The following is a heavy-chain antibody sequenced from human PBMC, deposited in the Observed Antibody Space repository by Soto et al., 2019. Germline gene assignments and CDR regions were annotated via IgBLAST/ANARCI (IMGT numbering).Heavy chain of an antibody. D-gene: IGHD5-12*01. CDR2: ISWDGGST. CDR3: AKYSATMSASYRYYGMDV. CDR1: GFTFDDYT. Sequence: GGSLRLSCAASGFTFDDYTMHWVRQAPGKGLEWVSLISWDGGSTYYADSVKGRFTISRDNSKNSLYLQMNSLRTEDTALYYCAKYSATMSASYRYYGMDVWGQGSTVTVSS. V-gene: IGHV3-43*01. J-gene: IGHJ6*02.